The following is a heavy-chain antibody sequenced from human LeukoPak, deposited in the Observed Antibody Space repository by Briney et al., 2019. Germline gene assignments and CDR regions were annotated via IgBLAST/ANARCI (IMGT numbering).Heavy chain of an antibody. Sequence: PGGSLRLSCAASGFTFSSYGIHWVRQAPGKGLEWVSSISSSSSYIYYADSVKGRFTISRDNAKNSLYLQMNSLRAEDTAVYYCARGVATIGYYYYMDVWGKGTTVTVSS. V-gene: IGHV3-21*01. CDR1: GFTFSSYG. CDR3: ARGVATIGYYYYMDV. D-gene: IGHD5-12*01. J-gene: IGHJ6*03. CDR2: ISSSSSYI.